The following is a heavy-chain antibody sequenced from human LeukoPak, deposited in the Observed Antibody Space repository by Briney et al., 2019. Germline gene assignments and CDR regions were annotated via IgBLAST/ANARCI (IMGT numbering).Heavy chain of an antibody. CDR3: ARVMVNNWFDP. V-gene: IGHV4-39*01. CDR2: IYYSGSP. J-gene: IGHJ5*02. D-gene: IGHD2-8*01. CDR1: GGSISSYY. Sequence: PSETLSLTCTVSGGSISSYYWGWIRQPPGKGLEWIGSIYYSGSPYYNPSLKSRVTISVDTSKNEFSLRLSSVTAADTAVYYCARVMVNNWFDPWGQGTLVTVSS.